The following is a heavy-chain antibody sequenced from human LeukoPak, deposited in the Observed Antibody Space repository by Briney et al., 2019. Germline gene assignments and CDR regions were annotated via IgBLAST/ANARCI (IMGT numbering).Heavy chain of an antibody. D-gene: IGHD3-10*01. Sequence: PSETLSLTCAVYGGSFRGYYWSWIRQPPGKGLEWIGRIYTSGSTNYNPSLKSRVTMSVDTSKNQFSLKLSSVTAADTAVYYCARTDREDYYGSGSYYREYYFDYWGQGTLVTVSS. CDR3: ARTDREDYYGSGSYYREYYFDY. V-gene: IGHV4-59*10. CDR1: GGSFRGYY. J-gene: IGHJ4*02. CDR2: IYTSGST.